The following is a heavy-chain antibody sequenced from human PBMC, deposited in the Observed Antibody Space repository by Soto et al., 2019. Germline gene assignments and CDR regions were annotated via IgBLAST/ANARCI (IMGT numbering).Heavy chain of an antibody. CDR1: GFTFSSYA. J-gene: IGHJ4*02. Sequence: EVQLLESGGGLVQPGGSLRLSCAASGFTFSSYAMSWVRQAPGKGLEWVSAISGSGGSTYYADSVKGRFTISRDNSKNALYLQMNSLRAEDTAVYYCAKDGDENQNFDYWGQGTLVTISS. CDR3: AKDGDENQNFDY. CDR2: ISGSGGST. V-gene: IGHV3-23*01. D-gene: IGHD4-17*01.